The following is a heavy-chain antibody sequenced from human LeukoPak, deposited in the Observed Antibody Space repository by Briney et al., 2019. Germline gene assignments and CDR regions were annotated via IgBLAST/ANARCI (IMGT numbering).Heavy chain of an antibody. CDR2: ISSSGSTI. D-gene: IGHD6-13*01. CDR1: GFTFSDYY. Sequence: GVLRLSCAASGFTFSDYYMSWIRQAPGKGLEWVSYISSSGSTIYYADSVKGRFTISRDNAKNSLYLQMNSLRAGDTAVYYCARVAAGGKGFDYWGQGTLVTVSS. V-gene: IGHV3-11*04. CDR3: ARVAAGGKGFDY. J-gene: IGHJ4*02.